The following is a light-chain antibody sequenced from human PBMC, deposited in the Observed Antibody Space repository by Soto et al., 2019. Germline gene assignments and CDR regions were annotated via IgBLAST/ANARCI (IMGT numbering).Light chain of an antibody. CDR1: QSVDNN. Sequence: EIVMTQSPVTLSASPGESATLSCRASQSVDNNVAWYQQKPGQAPRLLIYGASSRATGIPDRFSGSGSGTDFTLTISRLEPEDFAVYYCHQYVSWTFGQGTKVDIK. J-gene: IGKJ1*01. CDR2: GAS. CDR3: HQYVSWT. V-gene: IGKV3-20*01.